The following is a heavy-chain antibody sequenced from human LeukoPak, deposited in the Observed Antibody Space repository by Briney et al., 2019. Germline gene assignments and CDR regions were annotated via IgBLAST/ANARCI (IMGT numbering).Heavy chain of an antibody. D-gene: IGHD2-15*01. CDR2: INPSNGDT. Sequence: ASVKVSCKASGYTFTYHYIHLVRQAPGQGLEWMGIINPSNGDTNYAQRFQGRVTMTRDTSTSTVYMELSSLRSEDTAVYYCARVDADNFDYWGQGTLVTVSS. CDR3: ARVDADNFDY. CDR1: GYTFTYHY. J-gene: IGHJ4*02. V-gene: IGHV1-46*01.